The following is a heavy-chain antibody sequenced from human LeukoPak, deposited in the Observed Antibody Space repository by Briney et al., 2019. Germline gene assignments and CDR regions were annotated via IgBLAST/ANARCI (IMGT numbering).Heavy chain of an antibody. CDR2: IYYSGST. V-gene: IGHV4-59*01. J-gene: IGHJ6*03. CDR3: ARVGQADSSGFYYYYYMDV. CDR1: GGSISSYY. D-gene: IGHD3-22*01. Sequence: SETLSLTCTVSGGSISSYYWSWIRQPPGKGLEWIGYIYYSGSTNYNPSLKSRVTISVDTSKNQFSLKLSSVTAADTAVYYCARVGQADSSGFYYYYYMDVWGKGTTVTVSS.